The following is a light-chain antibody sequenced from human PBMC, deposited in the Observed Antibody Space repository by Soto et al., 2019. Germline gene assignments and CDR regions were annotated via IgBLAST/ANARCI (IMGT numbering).Light chain of an antibody. CDR1: QSVSNN. CDR3: QQHNNWPPIT. J-gene: IGKJ5*01. CDR2: GSS. Sequence: VMQQSPATLSLSPVERVTLSCRASQSVSNNLVWYQQKPGQAPRLLMYGSSIRATGIPARFSGSGSGTEFTLTISSLQSEDFAVYYCQQHNNWPPITFGQGSRLAIK. V-gene: IGKV3-15*01.